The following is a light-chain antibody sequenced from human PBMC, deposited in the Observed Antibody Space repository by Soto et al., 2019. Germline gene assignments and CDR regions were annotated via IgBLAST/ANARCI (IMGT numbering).Light chain of an antibody. J-gene: IGKJ5*01. CDR2: DVS. V-gene: IGKV3-15*01. Sequence: EIVMTKTPATHWVSPKEVATLSFMAGQGVTTNFAWYQQKSGQSPRLLIYDVSIRATGVPARFSGTGSETDFTLTISGLQSEDSAVYFCQQYNNWPFSFGQGTRLEIK. CDR1: QGVTTN. CDR3: QQYNNWPFS.